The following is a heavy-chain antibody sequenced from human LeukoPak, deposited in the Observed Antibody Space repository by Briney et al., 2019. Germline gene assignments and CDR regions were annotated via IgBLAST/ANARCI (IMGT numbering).Heavy chain of an antibody. CDR1: GFTLSSYA. J-gene: IGHJ4*02. D-gene: IGHD6-13*01. V-gene: IGHV3-30-3*01. CDR3: VRTWGSGYSAPPGD. Sequence: PGSSLRLSCAASGFTLSSYAMQWVRQAPGKGLEWVALISYDGNNKYYADSVKGRFTISRDNSKNTLYLQMNSLGAEDTAVYYCVRTWGSGYSAPPGDWGQGSLVTVSS. CDR2: ISYDGNNK.